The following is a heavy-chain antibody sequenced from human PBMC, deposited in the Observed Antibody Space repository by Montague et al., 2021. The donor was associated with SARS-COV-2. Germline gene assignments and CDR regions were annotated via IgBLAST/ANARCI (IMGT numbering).Heavy chain of an antibody. CDR2: IYTSGST. CDR1: GGSISSGSYY. Sequence: TLSLTCTVSGGSISSGSYYWSWIRQPAGKGLEWIGRIYTSGSTNYNPSLKSRVTISVDTSKNQFSLRLSSVTAADTAVYYCARDRDDPLTGYSNDAFDVWGQGTMVTVSS. D-gene: IGHD3-9*01. J-gene: IGHJ3*01. V-gene: IGHV4-61*02. CDR3: ARDRDDPLTGYSNDAFDV.